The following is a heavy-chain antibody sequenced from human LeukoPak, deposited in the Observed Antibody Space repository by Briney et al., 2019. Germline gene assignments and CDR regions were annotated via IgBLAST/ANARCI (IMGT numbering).Heavy chain of an antibody. D-gene: IGHD3-16*01. Sequence: GGSLRLSCAASGFTVSSNYMSWVRQAPGKGLEWVSVIYSGGSTYYADSVKGRFTISRDNSKNTLYLQMNSLGAEDTAVYYCARHGGKQPTDYWGQGTLVTVSS. CDR3: ARHGGKQPTDY. V-gene: IGHV3-53*01. CDR2: IYSGGST. J-gene: IGHJ4*02. CDR1: GFTVSSNY.